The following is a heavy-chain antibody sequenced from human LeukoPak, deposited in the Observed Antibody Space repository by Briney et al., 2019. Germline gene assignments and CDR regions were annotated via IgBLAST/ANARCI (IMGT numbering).Heavy chain of an antibody. CDR2: IIPILGIA. CDR3: ARGRYDSSGYYYGRTFYFDH. D-gene: IGHD3-22*01. J-gene: IGHJ4*02. CDR1: GGTFSSYA. Sequence: RASVKVSCTASGGTFSSYAISWVRQAPGQGLEWMGRIIPILGIANYAQKFQGRVTITADKSTSTAYMELSSLRSEDTAVYYCARGRYDSSGYYYGRTFYFDHWGQGTLVTVSS. V-gene: IGHV1-69*04.